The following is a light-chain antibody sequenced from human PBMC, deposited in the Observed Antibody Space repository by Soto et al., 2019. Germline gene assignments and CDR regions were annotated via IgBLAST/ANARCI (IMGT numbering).Light chain of an antibody. CDR2: GNS. V-gene: IGLV1-40*01. CDR3: RSYDSSMSGSV. J-gene: IGLJ3*02. CDR1: SSNVGAGYD. Sequence: QSVLTQPPSVSGAPGQWVTISCTGSSSNVGAGYDVSWYQQRPGTAPKLLIYGNSKRPSGVPDRFSGSKSGTAASLTISGLQAEDEADYYCRSYDSSMSGSVFGGGTQLTVL.